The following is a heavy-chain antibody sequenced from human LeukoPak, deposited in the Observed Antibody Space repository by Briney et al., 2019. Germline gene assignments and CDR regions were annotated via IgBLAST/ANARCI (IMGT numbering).Heavy chain of an antibody. CDR1: RFTFSSYD. CDR3: ARDKYYYDSSGSFYYGMDV. J-gene: IGHJ6*02. V-gene: IGHV3-13*04. D-gene: IGHD3-22*01. CDR2: IGTAGDT. Sequence: GGSLRLSCAASRFTFSSYDMHWVRQATGKGLEWVSAIGTAGDTYYPGSVKGRFTISRENAKNSLYLQMNSLRAGDTAVYYCARDKYYYDSSGSFYYGMDVWGQGTTVTVSS.